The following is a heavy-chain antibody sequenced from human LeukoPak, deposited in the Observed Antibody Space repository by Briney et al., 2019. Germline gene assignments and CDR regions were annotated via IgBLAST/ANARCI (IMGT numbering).Heavy chain of an antibody. CDR3: ARSDYGDSHFDY. CDR2: ISYDGSNK. D-gene: IGHD4-17*01. Sequence: GGSLRLSCAASGFTFSSYAMHWVRQAPGKGLEWVAVISYDGSNKYYADSVKGRFTISRDNSKNTLYLQMNSLRAEDTAVYHCARSDYGDSHFDYWGQGTLVTVSS. CDR1: GFTFSSYA. J-gene: IGHJ4*02. V-gene: IGHV3-30-3*01.